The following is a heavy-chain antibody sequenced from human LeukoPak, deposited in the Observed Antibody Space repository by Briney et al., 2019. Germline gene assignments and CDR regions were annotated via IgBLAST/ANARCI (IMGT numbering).Heavy chain of an antibody. D-gene: IGHD3-3*01. V-gene: IGHV3-30-3*01. CDR1: GFTFSSYA. Sequence: GRSLRLSCAASGFTFSSYAMHWVRQAPGKGLEWVAVISYDGSNKYYADSVKGRFTISRDNSKNTLYLQMNSLRAEDTAVYYCAREFNRRSFGVAYFDYWGQGTLVTVFS. J-gene: IGHJ4*02. CDR3: AREFNRRSFGVAYFDY. CDR2: ISYDGSNK.